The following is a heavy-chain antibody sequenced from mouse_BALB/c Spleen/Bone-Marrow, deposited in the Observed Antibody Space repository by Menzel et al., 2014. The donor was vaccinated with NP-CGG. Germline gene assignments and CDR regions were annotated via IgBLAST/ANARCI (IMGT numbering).Heavy chain of an antibody. V-gene: IGHV5-6-3*01. D-gene: IGHD2-1*01. CDR2: INSNGGST. Sequence: DVMLVESGGGLVQPGGSLKLSCAAPGFTFSSYGMSWVRQTPDKRLELVATINSNGGSTYYPDSVKGRFTISRDTAKNTLYLQMSSLKSEETAMYYCVRGNYGNYVDYFDFWGQGTTLTVSS. J-gene: IGHJ2*01. CDR1: GFTFSSYG. CDR3: VRGNYGNYVDYFDF.